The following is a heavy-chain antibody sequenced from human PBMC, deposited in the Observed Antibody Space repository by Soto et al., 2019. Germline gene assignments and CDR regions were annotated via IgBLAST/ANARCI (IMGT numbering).Heavy chain of an antibody. Sequence: ASVKVSCKASGYTFTDYYMHWVRQAPGQGLEWMGWINPGSGGTNFAQKFQGRVTMTRDTSISTAYMEVSSLTAADTAFYYCGSVRPSGYVLSWGQGTLVTVSS. CDR2: INPGSGGT. V-gene: IGHV1-2*02. CDR3: GSVRPSGYVLS. D-gene: IGHD6-25*01. CDR1: GYTFTDYY. J-gene: IGHJ5*02.